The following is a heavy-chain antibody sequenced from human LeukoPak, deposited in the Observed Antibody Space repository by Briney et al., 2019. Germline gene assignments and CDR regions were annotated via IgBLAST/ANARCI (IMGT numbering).Heavy chain of an antibody. V-gene: IGHV3-23*01. CDR2: ISGSGGST. CDR3: GSGPVWFGGLEDY. J-gene: IGHJ4*02. CDR1: GFTFSSYA. D-gene: IGHD3-10*01. Sequence: PGGSLRLSCAASGFTFSSYAMSWVRQAPGKGLEWVSAISGSGGSTYYADSVKGRFTISRDNSKNTLYLKMNSLTAEATDVYYCGSGPVWFGGLEDYWGQGTLVTVSS.